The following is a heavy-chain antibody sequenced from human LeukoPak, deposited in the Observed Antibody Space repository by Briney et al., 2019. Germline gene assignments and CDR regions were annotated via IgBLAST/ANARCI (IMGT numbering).Heavy chain of an antibody. CDR2: MNPNSGNT. CDR1: GYTFTSYD. Sequence: ASVKVSCKASGYTFTSYDINWVRQATGQGLEWMGWMNPNSGNTGYAQKFQGRVTMTRNTSISTAYMELSRLRSDDTAVYYCARSSGVWFGELLTIDYWGQGTLVTVSS. CDR3: ARSSGVWFGELLTIDY. J-gene: IGHJ4*02. V-gene: IGHV1-8*01. D-gene: IGHD3-10*01.